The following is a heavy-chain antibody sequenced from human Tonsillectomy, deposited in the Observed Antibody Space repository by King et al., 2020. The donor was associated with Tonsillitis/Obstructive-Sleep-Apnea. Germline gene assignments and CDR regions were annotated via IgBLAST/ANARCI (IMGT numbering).Heavy chain of an antibody. CDR2: INSDGSST. D-gene: IGHD3-3*01. Sequence: VQLVESGGGLVQPGGSLRLSCAASGFTFSSYWMHWVRQAPGKGLVWVSRINSDGSSTSYADSVKGRFTISRDNAKNTLYLQMNSLRAEDTAVYYCARGGDFESGPNGCDPWGQGTLVTVSS. V-gene: IGHV3-74*01. J-gene: IGHJ5*02. CDR3: ARGGDFESGPNGCDP. CDR1: GFTFSSYW.